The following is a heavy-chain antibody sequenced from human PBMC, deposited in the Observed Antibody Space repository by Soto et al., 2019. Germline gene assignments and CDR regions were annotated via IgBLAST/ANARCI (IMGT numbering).Heavy chain of an antibody. Sequence: QVQLQESGPGLVKPSQTLSLTCTVSGYSISSGGYYWSWIRQHPGKGLEWIAYIYTSGSTYYNPSLKSRVTISVDTSKNQFSLKLSSVTAADTAVYYCARFMTSYFDYWGQGTLVTVSS. J-gene: IGHJ4*02. CDR3: ARFMTSYFDY. CDR1: GYSISSGGYY. D-gene: IGHD3-16*01. CDR2: IYTSGST. V-gene: IGHV4-31*03.